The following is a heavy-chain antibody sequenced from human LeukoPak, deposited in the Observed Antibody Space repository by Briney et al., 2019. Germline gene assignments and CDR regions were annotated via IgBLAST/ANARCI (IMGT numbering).Heavy chain of an antibody. CDR3: ARQNDFRLDY. J-gene: IGHJ4*02. Sequence: GESLKISCKGSGYTFSSYWIGWVRQMPGKGLEWMGIIYPGDSDTRYSPSLQGQVTISVDTSISTAYLQWSSLKASDAAIYYCARQNDFRLDYWGQGTLVTVSS. CDR2: IYPGDSDT. D-gene: IGHD3-3*01. V-gene: IGHV5-51*01. CDR1: GYTFSSYW.